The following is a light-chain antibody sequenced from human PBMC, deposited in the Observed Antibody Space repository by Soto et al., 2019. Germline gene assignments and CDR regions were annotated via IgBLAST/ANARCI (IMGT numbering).Light chain of an antibody. Sequence: QSVLTQPASVSGSPGQSITISCTGTSSDIGSYDLVSWYQQHPGTAPKLIIYEVTKRPSGVSTRFSGSKSGNTASLTISGLQAVDEADYYCSSYTSSTFYVFGTGTKVTVL. V-gene: IGLV2-14*02. J-gene: IGLJ1*01. CDR2: EVT. CDR1: SSDIGSYDL. CDR3: SSYTSSTFYV.